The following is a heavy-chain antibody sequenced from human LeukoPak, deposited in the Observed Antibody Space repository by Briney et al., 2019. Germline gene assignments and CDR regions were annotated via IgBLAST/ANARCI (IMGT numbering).Heavy chain of an antibody. CDR3: TREASLYDDSGYYQY. D-gene: IGHD3-22*01. Sequence: SETLSLTCAVYGGSFSGYYWSWIRQPPGKGLEWIGEINHSGSTNYNPSLKSRVTMSVDTSKNQFSLRLTSVTAADTAVYYCTREASLYDDSGYYQYWGQGTLVTVSP. V-gene: IGHV4-34*01. J-gene: IGHJ4*02. CDR1: GGSFSGYY. CDR2: INHSGST.